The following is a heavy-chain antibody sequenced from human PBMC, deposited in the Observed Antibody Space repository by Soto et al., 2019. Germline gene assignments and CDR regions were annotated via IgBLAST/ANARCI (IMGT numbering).Heavy chain of an antibody. Sequence: HPGGSLRLSCAASGFTFSSYAMIWVGRAPGKGLEWVSAISVSGGSTYYADSVKGRFTISRDNSKNTLYLQMNSLRAEDTAVYYCAKDAAAKYYFDYWGQGTLVTVSS. V-gene: IGHV3-23*01. J-gene: IGHJ4*02. CDR2: ISVSGGST. CDR1: GFTFSSYA. CDR3: AKDAAAKYYFDY. D-gene: IGHD2-15*01.